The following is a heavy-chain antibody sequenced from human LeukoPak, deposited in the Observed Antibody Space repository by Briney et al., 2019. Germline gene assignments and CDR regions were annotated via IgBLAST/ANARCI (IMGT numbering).Heavy chain of an antibody. CDR3: AKEGTWFGVFAFDY. CDR2: SSSIGGRT. Sequence: GGSLRLSCAASGFTFSSHGMNWVRQAPGKGLEWGSGSSSIGGRTYYADSVKGRFTVTRDNSRNTLHLQMNSLRVEDTGVYYCAKEGTWFGVFAFDYWGQGSLVTVSS. V-gene: IGHV3-23*01. D-gene: IGHD3-10*01. J-gene: IGHJ4*02. CDR1: GFTFSSHG.